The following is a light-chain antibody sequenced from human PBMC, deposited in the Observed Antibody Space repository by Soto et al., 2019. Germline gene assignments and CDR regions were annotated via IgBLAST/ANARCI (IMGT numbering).Light chain of an antibody. V-gene: IGLV2-11*01. J-gene: IGLJ2*01. Sequence: QSALTQPRSVSGSPGQSVTISCTGTSSDVGGYNYVSWYQQHPGKAPKLMIYDVSKRPSGVPDRFSGSKSGNTASLTISGLQAEDGADYYCCSYAGSYTFVVFGGGPKVTVL. CDR3: CSYAGSYTFVV. CDR2: DVS. CDR1: SSDVGGYNY.